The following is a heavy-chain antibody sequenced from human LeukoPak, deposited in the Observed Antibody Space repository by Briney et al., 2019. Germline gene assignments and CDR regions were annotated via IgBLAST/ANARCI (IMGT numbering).Heavy chain of an antibody. Sequence: SETLSLTCTVSGGSTSSHYWTWIRQPPGKGLDWIAFIYYSGSTNYNPSLKSRVTISVDTSNNQFSLKLSSVTAADTAVYYCARIKRSGSYYNGFSYYMNVWGKGTTVTVSS. J-gene: IGHJ6*03. D-gene: IGHD3-10*01. CDR3: ARIKRSGSYYNGFSYYMNV. V-gene: IGHV4-59*11. CDR2: IYYSGST. CDR1: GGSTSSHY.